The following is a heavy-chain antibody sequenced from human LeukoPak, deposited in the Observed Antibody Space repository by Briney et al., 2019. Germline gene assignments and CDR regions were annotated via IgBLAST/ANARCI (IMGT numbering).Heavy chain of an antibody. CDR3: STDQWEILWRDY. D-gene: IGHD2-21*01. CDR1: GFTFSNAW. V-gene: IGHV3-15*01. CDR2: IKSKTDGGTT. Sequence: PGGSLRLSCAASGFTFSNAWMSWVRQAPAKGLEWVGRIKSKTDGGTTDYAAPVKGRFTISRDDSKNTLYLQMNSLKAEDTAVYYCSTDQWEILWRDYWGQGTLVTVSS. J-gene: IGHJ4*02.